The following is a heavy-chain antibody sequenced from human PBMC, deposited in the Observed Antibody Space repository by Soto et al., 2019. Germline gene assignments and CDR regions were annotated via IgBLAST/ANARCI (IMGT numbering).Heavy chain of an antibody. J-gene: IGHJ6*02. CDR3: ARVGAYGSGSYYKGDPRGGTDV. D-gene: IGHD3-10*01. Sequence: SETLSLTCTVSGGSISSYYWSWIRQPPGKGLEWIGYIYYSGSTNYNPSLKSRVTISVDTSKNQFSLKLSSVTAADTAVYYCARVGAYGSGSYYKGDPRGGTDVWGQGTTVTVSS. CDR1: GGSISSYY. CDR2: IYYSGST. V-gene: IGHV4-59*01.